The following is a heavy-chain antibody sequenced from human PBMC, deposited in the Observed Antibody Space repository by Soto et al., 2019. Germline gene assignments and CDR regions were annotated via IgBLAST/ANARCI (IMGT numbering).Heavy chain of an antibody. V-gene: IGHV1-69*13. CDR1: GGTFSSYA. J-gene: IGHJ4*02. D-gene: IGHD3-22*01. CDR3: ARMDNRNRVYYDSSGYYPL. Sequence: ASVKVSCKASGGTFSSYAISWVRQAPGQGLEWMGGIIPIFGTANYAQKFQGRVTITADESTSTAYMELSSQRSEDTAVYYCARMDNRNRVYYDSSGYYPLWGQGTLVTVSS. CDR2: IIPIFGTA.